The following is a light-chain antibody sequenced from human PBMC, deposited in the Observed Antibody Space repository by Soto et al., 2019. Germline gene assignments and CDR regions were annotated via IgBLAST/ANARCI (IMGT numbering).Light chain of an antibody. CDR1: SSDIGANNY. V-gene: IGLV2-14*03. CDR2: DVS. Sequence: QSVLTQPASLSGSPGQSITISCTGTSSDIGANNYVSWYRHHPGEAPKLMIFDVSYRPSGVSNRFSGSKSGNTASLTISGLQADDESYYYCSSYTTSGTRYVFGTGTKVTVL. J-gene: IGLJ1*01. CDR3: SSYTTSGTRYV.